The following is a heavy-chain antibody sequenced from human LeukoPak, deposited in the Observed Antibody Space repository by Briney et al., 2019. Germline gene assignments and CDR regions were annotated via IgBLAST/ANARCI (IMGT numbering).Heavy chain of an antibody. CDR2: INPSGGST. Sequence: PQASVKVSCKASGYTFTSYYMHWVRQAPGQGLEWMGIINPSGGSTSYAQKFQGRVTMTRDTSTSTVYMELSSLRSEDTAVYYCARKYCSSTSCYYNWFDPWGQGTLVTVSS. V-gene: IGHV1-46*03. CDR3: ARKYCSSTSCYYNWFDP. D-gene: IGHD2-2*01. CDR1: GYTFTSYY. J-gene: IGHJ5*02.